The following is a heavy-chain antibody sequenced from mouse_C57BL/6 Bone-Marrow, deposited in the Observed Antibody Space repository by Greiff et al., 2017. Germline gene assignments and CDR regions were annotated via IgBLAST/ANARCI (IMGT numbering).Heavy chain of an antibody. D-gene: IGHD2-4*01. CDR1: GYTFTSYW. J-gene: IGHJ4*01. V-gene: IGHV1-55*01. CDR3: ARPPFYYDYDYDAMDY. Sequence: QVQLQQSGAELVKPGASVKMSCKASGYTFTSYWITWVKQRPGQGLEWIGDIYPGSGSTNYNEKFKGKATLTVDTSSSTAYLQLSSLTSEDSAVYECARPPFYYDYDYDAMDYWGQGTSVTVSS. CDR2: IYPGSGST.